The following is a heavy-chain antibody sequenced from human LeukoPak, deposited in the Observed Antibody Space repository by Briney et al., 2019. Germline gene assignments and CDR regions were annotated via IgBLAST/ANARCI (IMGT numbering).Heavy chain of an antibody. D-gene: IGHD6-6*01. CDR2: IYTSGST. CDR1: SGSLGSYY. J-gene: IGHJ4*02. V-gene: IGHV4-4*07. Sequence: PSETLSLTCTVSSGSLGSYYWNWLRQPAGEGLEWIGHIYTSGSTNYNPSLKSRVTMSVDTSKNQFSLKLNSVTAADTAFYYCAREYSSSSGKALDYWGQGTLVTVSS. CDR3: AREYSSSSGKALDY.